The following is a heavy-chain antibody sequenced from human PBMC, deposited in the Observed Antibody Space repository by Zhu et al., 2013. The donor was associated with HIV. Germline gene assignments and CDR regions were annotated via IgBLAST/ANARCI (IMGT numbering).Heavy chain of an antibody. CDR2: IIPIFGTA. CDR1: GGTFSSYA. J-gene: IGHJ6*02. CDR3: ARGRYCSSTSCYAGVSYYGMDV. Sequence: QVQLVQSGAEVKKPGSSVKVSCKASGGTFSSYAISWVRQAPGQGLEWMGGIIPIFGTANYAQKFQGRVTITADESTSTAYMELSSLRSEDTAVYYCARGRYCSSTSCYAGVSYYGMDVWGQGTTVTVSS. V-gene: IGHV1-69*01. D-gene: IGHD2-2*01.